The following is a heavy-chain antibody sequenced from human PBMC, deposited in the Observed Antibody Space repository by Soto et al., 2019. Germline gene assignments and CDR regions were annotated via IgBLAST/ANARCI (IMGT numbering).Heavy chain of an antibody. J-gene: IGHJ4*02. CDR2: IKPGGSEK. CDR1: GFTFSNYG. CDR3: ARDFKY. Sequence: GGSLRLPCAASGFTFSNYGMSWVRQAPGKGLEWVANIKPGGSEKYYVDSVKGRFTISRDNAKNSLYLQMNSLRAEDTAVYYGARDFKYWGQGTLVTVSS. V-gene: IGHV3-7*03.